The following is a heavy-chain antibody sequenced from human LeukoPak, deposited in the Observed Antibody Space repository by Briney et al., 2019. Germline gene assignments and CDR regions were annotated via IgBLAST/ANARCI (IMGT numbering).Heavy chain of an antibody. Sequence: PSETLSLTCTVSGYSISSGYYWGWIRQPPGKGLEWIGSIYHSGSTYYNPSLKSRVTISVDTSKNQFSLKLSSVTAADTAVYYCAGPGVSYWGQGTLVTVSS. V-gene: IGHV4-38-2*02. CDR2: IYHSGST. D-gene: IGHD2-21*01. CDR1: GYSISSGYY. J-gene: IGHJ4*02. CDR3: AGPGVSY.